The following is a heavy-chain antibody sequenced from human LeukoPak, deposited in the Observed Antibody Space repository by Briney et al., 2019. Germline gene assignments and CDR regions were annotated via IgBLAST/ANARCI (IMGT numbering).Heavy chain of an antibody. CDR2: IRPDGGER. V-gene: IGHV3-7*01. CDR1: GFTFSNYW. J-gene: IGHJ4*02. D-gene: IGHD1-26*01. Sequence: GGSLRLSCAASGFTFSNYWMSWVRQAPGKGLEWVANIRPDGGERNYVDSVKGRFTISRDNGKNSLYLQMHSLKAEDTAVYYCARDVVGALDYWGQGTLVTVSS. CDR3: ARDVVGALDY.